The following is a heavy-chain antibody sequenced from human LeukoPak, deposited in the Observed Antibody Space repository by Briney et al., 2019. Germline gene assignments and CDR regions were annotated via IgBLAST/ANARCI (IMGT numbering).Heavy chain of an antibody. CDR3: ARDRRRAIPYYFDY. CDR2: ISYDGSNK. D-gene: IGHD2-21*01. Sequence: GGSLRLSCAASGFTFSTYTMHWVRQAPGKGLEWVAVISYDGSNKYYADSVKGRFTISRDNSKNTLYLQMNSLRAEDTAVYYCARDRRRAIPYYFDYWGQGTLVTVSS. CDR1: GFTFSTYT. V-gene: IGHV3-30*04. J-gene: IGHJ4*02.